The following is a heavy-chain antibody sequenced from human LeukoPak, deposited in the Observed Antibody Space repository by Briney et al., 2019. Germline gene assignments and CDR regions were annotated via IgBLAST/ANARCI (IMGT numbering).Heavy chain of an antibody. CDR1: GFTFSSYS. Sequence: PGGSLRLSCAASGFTFSSYSMNWVRQAPGKGLEWVSSISSSSSYIYYADSVKGRFTISRDNAKNSLYLQMNSLRAEDTAVYYCARFEVWFGTLRYYMDVWGKGTTVTVSS. CDR2: ISSSSSYI. V-gene: IGHV3-21*01. D-gene: IGHD3-10*01. J-gene: IGHJ6*03. CDR3: ARFEVWFGTLRYYMDV.